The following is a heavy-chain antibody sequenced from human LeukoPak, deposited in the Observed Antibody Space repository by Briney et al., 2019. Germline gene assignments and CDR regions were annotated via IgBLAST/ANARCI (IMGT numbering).Heavy chain of an antibody. J-gene: IGHJ3*02. Sequence: ASVKVSCKASGYTFTGYYMHWVRQAPGQGLEWMGWINPNSGGTNYAQKFQGRVTMTRDTSISTAYMELSRLRSDGTAVYYCARARYQLLLDAFDIWGQGTMVTVSS. CDR1: GYTFTGYY. CDR3: ARARYQLLLDAFDI. CDR2: INPNSGGT. V-gene: IGHV1-2*02. D-gene: IGHD2-2*01.